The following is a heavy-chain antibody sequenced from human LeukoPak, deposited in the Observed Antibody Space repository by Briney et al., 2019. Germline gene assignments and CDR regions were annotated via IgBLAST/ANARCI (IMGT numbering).Heavy chain of an antibody. D-gene: IGHD5-18*01. CDR2: IYYSGST. CDR3: ARTQGRIQLWQRPYYYYMDV. V-gene: IGHV4-59*01. CDR1: GGSISSYY. Sequence: SETLSLTCTVSGGSISSYYWSWIRQPPGKGLEWIGYIYYSGSTNYNPSLKSRVTISVDTSKNQFSLKLSSVTAADTAVYYCARTQGRIQLWQRPYYYYMDVWGKGTTVTVSS. J-gene: IGHJ6*03.